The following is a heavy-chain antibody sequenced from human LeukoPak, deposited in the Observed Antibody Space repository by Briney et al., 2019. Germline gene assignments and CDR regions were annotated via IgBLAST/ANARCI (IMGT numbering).Heavy chain of an antibody. CDR1: VGSFSGYY. D-gene: IGHD1-26*01. CDR3: ARDSMWERSFDY. Sequence: SETLSLTCAVYVGSFSGYYWSWIRQPAGKGLEWIGRIYTSGSTNYNPSLKSRVTMSVDTSKNQFSLKLSSVTAADTAVYYCARDSMWERSFDYWGQGTLVTVSS. V-gene: IGHV4-4*07. CDR2: IYTSGST. J-gene: IGHJ4*02.